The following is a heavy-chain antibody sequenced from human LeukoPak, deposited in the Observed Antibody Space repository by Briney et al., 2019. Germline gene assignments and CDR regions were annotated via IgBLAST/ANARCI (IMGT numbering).Heavy chain of an antibody. CDR1: GFTFSTYG. Sequence: PGRSLRLSCAATGFTFSTYGMHWVRQAPGKGLEWVAVVWYDGSNEYYADSVKGRFTISRDNSKNTLQLQMNSLRVEDTAVYYCARDDYGMDVWGQGTTVTVSS. V-gene: IGHV3-33*01. CDR3: ARDDYGMDV. CDR2: VWYDGSNE. J-gene: IGHJ6*02.